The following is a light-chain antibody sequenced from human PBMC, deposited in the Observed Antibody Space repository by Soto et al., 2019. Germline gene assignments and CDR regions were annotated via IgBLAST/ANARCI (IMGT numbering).Light chain of an antibody. V-gene: IGKV1-13*02. CDR1: EGISSA. Sequence: IQLTQSPSSLSASVGERVTITCRASEGISSALAWYQQKPGQAPKLLIYDASSLESGVPSRFSGSGSGTDFTPTIISLQQADFATYYCQQLRSYRLTFGGGTKVEIK. J-gene: IGKJ4*01. CDR2: DAS. CDR3: QQLRSYRLT.